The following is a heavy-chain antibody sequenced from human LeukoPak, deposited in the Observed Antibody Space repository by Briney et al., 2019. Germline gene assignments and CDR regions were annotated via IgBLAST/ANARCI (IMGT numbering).Heavy chain of an antibody. D-gene: IGHD6-6*01. CDR2: IYPGDSDT. CDR1: GYSFTSYW. CDR3: ARSVSSSSPYYYCYYMDV. J-gene: IGHJ6*03. V-gene: IGHV5-51*01. Sequence: GESLKISCKGSGYSFTSYWIGWVRQMPGKGLEWMGIIYPGDSDTRYSPSFQGQVTISADKSISTAYLQWSSLKASDTAMYYCARSVSSSSPYYYCYYMDVWGKGTTVTVSS.